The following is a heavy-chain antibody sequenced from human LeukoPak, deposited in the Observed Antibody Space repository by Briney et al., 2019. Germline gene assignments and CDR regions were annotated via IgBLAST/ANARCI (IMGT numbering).Heavy chain of an antibody. Sequence: SETLSLTCAVYGGSFSGYYWSWIRQPPGKGLEWIGEINHSGSTNYNPSLKSRVTISVDTSKNQFSLKLSSVTAADTAVYYCARGRWELLGYYYYMDVWGKGTTVTVSS. D-gene: IGHD1-26*01. J-gene: IGHJ6*03. CDR1: GGSFSGYY. V-gene: IGHV4-34*01. CDR3: ARGRWELLGYYYYMDV. CDR2: INHSGST.